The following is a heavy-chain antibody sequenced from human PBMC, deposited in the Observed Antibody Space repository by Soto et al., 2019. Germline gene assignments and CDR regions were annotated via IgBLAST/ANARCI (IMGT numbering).Heavy chain of an antibody. D-gene: IGHD6-25*01. CDR1: GFTFSTYD. V-gene: IGHV1-8*01. CDR3: ARRKERSGPHYFDY. J-gene: IGHJ4*02. CDR2: MNPNTGNT. Sequence: QVQLVQSGTEVRKPGTSVKVSCKTSGFTFSTYDISWVRQASGQGLEGMGWMNPNTGNTGYAQNFQGRVTMTRNTSISTAYMELSSLRSEDTAVYFCARRKERSGPHYFDYWGQGTLVTVSS.